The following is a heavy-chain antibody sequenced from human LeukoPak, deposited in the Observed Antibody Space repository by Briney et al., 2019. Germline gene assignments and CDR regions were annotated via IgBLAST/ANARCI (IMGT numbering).Heavy chain of an antibody. CDR3: AKCSETGTTRWFDP. V-gene: IGHV1-46*01. CDR1: GYTFTSYC. CDR2: INPSGTT. D-gene: IGHD1-7*01. Sequence: ASVKVSCKASGYTFTSYCLHWVRQAPGQGLEWMGLINPSGTTTYAQNFQGRVTRTRDTSASTAYMELSSLRSDDTAVYYCAKCSETGTTRWFDPWGQGTLVTVSS. J-gene: IGHJ5*02.